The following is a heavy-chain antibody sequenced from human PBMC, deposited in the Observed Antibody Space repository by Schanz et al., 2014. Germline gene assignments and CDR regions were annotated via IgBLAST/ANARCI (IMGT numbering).Heavy chain of an antibody. D-gene: IGHD6-6*01. CDR2: IIPILGME. CDR1: GGTFSSYA. CDR3: ARDRGHVEQLVLEWYYAMDV. Sequence: QVQLVQSGAEVKKPGSSVTVSCKASGGTFSSYAFSWVRQAPGQGLEWMGKIIPILGMENYAQKFQGRVTITADISTSTAYMDLSSLRSDDTAVYYCARDRGHVEQLVLEWYYAMDVWGQGTTVAVSS. J-gene: IGHJ6*02. V-gene: IGHV1-69*04.